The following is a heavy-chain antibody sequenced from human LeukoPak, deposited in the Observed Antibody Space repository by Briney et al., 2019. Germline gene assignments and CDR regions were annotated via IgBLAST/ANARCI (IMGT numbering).Heavy chain of an antibody. D-gene: IGHD1-26*01. V-gene: IGHV1-8*03. CDR1: EYTFTIYD. J-gene: IGHJ3*02. CDR3: ARALLTSDAFDI. CDR2: MNPNSGNT. Sequence: GASVKVSCKASEYTFTIYDINWVRQATGQGLEWMGWMNPNSGNTGYAQKFQGRVTITRNTSISTAYMELSSLRSEDTAVYYCARALLTSDAFDIWGQGKMVTVSS.